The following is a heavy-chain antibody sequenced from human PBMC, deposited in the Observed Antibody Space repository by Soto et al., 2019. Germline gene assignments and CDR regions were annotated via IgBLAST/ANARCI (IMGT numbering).Heavy chain of an antibody. V-gene: IGHV5-10-1*01. D-gene: IGHD3-22*01. CDR2: IDPSDSYT. CDR3: ARHTYYDSSGYYWPYYYGMDV. Sequence: GESLQICWDGAGYIVTSYWISGVRQMTGKGLEGMGRIDPSDSYTNYSPSFQGHVTISADKSISTAYLQWSSLKASDTAMYYCARHTYYDSSGYYWPYYYGMDVWGHGTTLTVP. J-gene: IGHJ6*02. CDR1: GYIVTSYW.